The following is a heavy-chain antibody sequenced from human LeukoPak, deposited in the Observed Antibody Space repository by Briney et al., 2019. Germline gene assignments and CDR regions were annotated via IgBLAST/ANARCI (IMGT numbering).Heavy chain of an antibody. Sequence: ASMKVSCKASGYTFINYGITWVRQAPGHGLEWLGWISGYTGATNYAQNLQARVTMTTDTATSTAYMELRSLTSDDTAMYYCARGWRSLQSNQISPFDSWGLGTLVTVSS. CDR3: ARGWRSLQSNQISPFDS. CDR1: GYTFINYG. V-gene: IGHV1-18*01. J-gene: IGHJ4*02. CDR2: ISGYTGAT. D-gene: IGHD5-24*01.